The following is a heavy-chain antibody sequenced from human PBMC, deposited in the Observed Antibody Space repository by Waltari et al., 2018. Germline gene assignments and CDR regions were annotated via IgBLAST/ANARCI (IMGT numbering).Heavy chain of an antibody. CDR1: GYTFTSSG. CDR3: ARDGILDYDSSGYYPYYFDY. J-gene: IGHJ4*02. D-gene: IGHD3-22*01. Sequence: QVQLVQSGAEVKKPGASVKVPCRAAGYTFTSSGIRGVRQAPGHWLEWMGWISAYKGNTNDAQKLQGRVTMTTDTSTSTAYMELRSLRSDDTAVYYCARDGILDYDSSGYYPYYFDYWGQGTLVTVSS. CDR2: ISAYKGNT. V-gene: IGHV1-18*04.